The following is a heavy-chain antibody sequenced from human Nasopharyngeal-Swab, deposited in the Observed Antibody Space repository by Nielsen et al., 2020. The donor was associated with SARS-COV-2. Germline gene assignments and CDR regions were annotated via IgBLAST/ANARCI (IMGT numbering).Heavy chain of an antibody. J-gene: IGHJ3*02. CDR2: IYYSGST. CDR1: GGSISSSSYY. D-gene: IGHD6-25*01. Sequence: SETLSLTCTVSGGSISSSSYYWGWIRQPPGKGLEWIGSIYYSGSTYYNPSLKSRVTISVDTSKNQFSLKLSSVTAADTAVYYCATPGIAAVGAFDIWGQGTMVTVSS. CDR3: ATPGIAAVGAFDI. V-gene: IGHV4-39*01.